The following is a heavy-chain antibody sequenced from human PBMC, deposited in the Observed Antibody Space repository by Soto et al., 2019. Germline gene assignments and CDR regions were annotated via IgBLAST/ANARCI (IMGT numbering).Heavy chain of an antibody. J-gene: IGHJ4*02. CDR2: IYYSGGT. D-gene: IGHD3-22*01. Sequence: PSETLSLTCTVSGGSISSGDYYWSWIRQPPGKGLEWIGYIYYSGGTYYNPSLKRRATISVDTSKNQFSLKLSSVTAADTAVYYCARTTRVRSGYLDYWGQGTLVTVSS. CDR3: ARTTRVRSGYLDY. V-gene: IGHV4-30-4*01. CDR1: GGSISSGDYY.